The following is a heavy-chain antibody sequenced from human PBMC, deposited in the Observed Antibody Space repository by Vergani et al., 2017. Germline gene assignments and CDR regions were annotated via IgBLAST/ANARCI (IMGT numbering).Heavy chain of an antibody. CDR1: GDSIISRSYY. D-gene: IGHD3-16*01. Sequence: QLQLQESGPGLVKASETLSLTCTVSGDSIISRSYYWGWIRQPPGKGLEWIGSIYNSGNGDSSSSLKSRVTISADTSKNQFSLRLTSVTAASTAVYYFASGKYYSDSTSHFRGRYFDVWGRGTLVTVPS. V-gene: IGHV4-39*01. CDR2: IYNSGNG. CDR3: ASGKYYSDSTSHFRGRYFDV. J-gene: IGHJ2*01.